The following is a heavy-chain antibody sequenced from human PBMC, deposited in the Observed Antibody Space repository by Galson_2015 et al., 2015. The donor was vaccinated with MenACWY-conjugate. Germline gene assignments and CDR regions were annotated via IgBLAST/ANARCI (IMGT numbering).Heavy chain of an antibody. CDR2: IGTAGDT. V-gene: IGHV3-13*04. D-gene: IGHD6-13*01. J-gene: IGHJ6*02. Sequence: SLRLSCAASGFTFSSYDMHRVRHATGKGLEWVSAIGTAGDTYYPGSVKGRFTISRENAKNSLYLQMNSLRAGDTAVYYCARGRAAGVRFHYYYGMDVWGQGTTVTVSS. CDR1: GFTFSSYD. CDR3: ARGRAAGVRFHYYYGMDV.